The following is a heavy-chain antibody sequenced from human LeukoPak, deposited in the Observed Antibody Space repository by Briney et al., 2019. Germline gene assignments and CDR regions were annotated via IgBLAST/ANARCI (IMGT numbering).Heavy chain of an antibody. J-gene: IGHJ4*02. CDR2: IYSGGST. V-gene: IGHV3-66*01. CDR3: AGAWQWLVLDY. Sequence: GGSLRLSCAASGFTVSSNYMSWVRQAPGKGLEWVSVIYSGGSTYYADSVKGRFTISRDNSKNTLYLQMNSLRAEDTAVYYCAGAWQWLVLDYWGQGTLVTVSS. D-gene: IGHD6-19*01. CDR1: GFTVSSNY.